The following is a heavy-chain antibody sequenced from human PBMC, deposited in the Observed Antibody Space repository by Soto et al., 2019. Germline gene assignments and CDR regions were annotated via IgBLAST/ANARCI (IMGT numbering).Heavy chain of an antibody. CDR1: GYTFTSYG. CDR3: ARDFDPDFSSSWAYYYYYYMDV. J-gene: IGHJ6*03. V-gene: IGHV1-18*01. CDR2: ISAYNGNT. D-gene: IGHD6-13*01. Sequence: ASVKVSWKASGYTFTSYGISWVRQAPGQGLEWMGWISAYNGNTNYAQKLQGRVTMTTDTSTSTAYMELRSLRSDDTAVYYCARDFDPDFSSSWAYYYYYYMDVWGKRTTVTVSS.